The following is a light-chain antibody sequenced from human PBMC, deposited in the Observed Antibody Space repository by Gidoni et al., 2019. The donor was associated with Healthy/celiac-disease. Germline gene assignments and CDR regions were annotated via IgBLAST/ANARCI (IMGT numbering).Light chain of an antibody. CDR2: GNS. CDR3: QSYDSSLSGSV. V-gene: IGLV1-40*01. Sequence: QSVLTPPPSVSGAPGQRVTSSCTGSSSNIGAGYDVHWYQQLPGTAPKLLIYGNSNRPSGGPDRFSGSKSGTSASLAITGLQAEDEADYYCQSYDSSLSGSVFGGGTKLTVL. J-gene: IGLJ2*01. CDR1: SSNIGAGYD.